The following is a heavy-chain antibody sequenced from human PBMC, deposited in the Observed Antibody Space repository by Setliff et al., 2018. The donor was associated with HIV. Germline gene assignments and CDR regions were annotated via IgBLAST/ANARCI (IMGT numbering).Heavy chain of an antibody. CDR3: ARGRTQWPNYNYFDP. D-gene: IGHD6-19*01. V-gene: IGHV4-61*09. J-gene: IGHJ5*02. CDR2: IYASGST. Sequence: SETLSLTCTVSGGSINSGSYYWNWIRQPGGKGLEWIGHIYASGSTNYTPSLKSRVTMSVDTSKNKFTLKLNSLNAADTAVYYCARGRTQWPNYNYFDPWGLGPLVTVSS. CDR1: GGSINSGSYY.